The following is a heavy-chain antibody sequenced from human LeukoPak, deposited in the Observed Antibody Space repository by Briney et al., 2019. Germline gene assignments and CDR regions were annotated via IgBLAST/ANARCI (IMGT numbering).Heavy chain of an antibody. D-gene: IGHD3-10*01. CDR1: GFTFSSYE. V-gene: IGHV3-48*03. CDR2: ISSSGSTI. J-gene: IGHJ4*02. Sequence: GGSLRLSCAASGFTFSSYEMNWVRQAPGKGLEWVSYISSSGSTIYYADSVKGRFTISRDNAKNSLYLQMNSLRAEDTAVYYCARVVSLSGIGYFDYWGRGTLVTVSS. CDR3: ARVVSLSGIGYFDY.